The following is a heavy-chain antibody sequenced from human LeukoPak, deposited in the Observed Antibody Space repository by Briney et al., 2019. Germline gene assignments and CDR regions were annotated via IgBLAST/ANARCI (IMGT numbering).Heavy chain of an antibody. CDR2: IYYSGST. Sequence: SETLSLTCTVSGGSISSSSYYWGWIRQPPGKGLEWIGSIYYSGSTYYNPSLKSRVTISVDTSKNQFSLKLSSVTAADTAVYYCARVYCSGGSCYVGYWGQGTLVTVSS. V-gene: IGHV4-39*01. D-gene: IGHD2-15*01. CDR1: GGSISSSSYY. J-gene: IGHJ4*02. CDR3: ARVYCSGGSCYVGY.